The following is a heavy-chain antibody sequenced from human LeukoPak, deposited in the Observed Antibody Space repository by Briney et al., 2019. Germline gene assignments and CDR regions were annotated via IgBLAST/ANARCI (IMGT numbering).Heavy chain of an antibody. D-gene: IGHD6-19*01. CDR3: ARVAAVAGTGNY. J-gene: IGHJ4*02. CDR2: INHSGST. Sequence: PSETLSLTCAVYGGSFSGYYWSWIRQPPGKGLEWIGEINHSGSTNYNPSLKSRVTISVDTSKNQFSLKLSSVTAADTAVYYCARVAAVAGTGNYWGQGTLVTVSS. CDR1: GGSFSGYY. V-gene: IGHV4-34*01.